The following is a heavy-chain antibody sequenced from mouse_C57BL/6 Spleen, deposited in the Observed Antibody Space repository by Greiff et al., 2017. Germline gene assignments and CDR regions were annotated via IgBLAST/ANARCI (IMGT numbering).Heavy chain of an antibody. J-gene: IGHJ1*03. CDR2: IYPSDSET. Sequence: QVQLQQPGAELVRPGSSVKLSCKASGYTFTSYWMDWVKQRPGQGLEWIGNIYPSDSETHYNQKFKDKATLTVDKSSSTAYMQLSSLTSEDSAVYYCAREYYGSNWYFDVWGTGTTVTVSS. CDR3: AREYYGSNWYFDV. CDR1: GYTFTSYW. V-gene: IGHV1-61*01. D-gene: IGHD1-1*01.